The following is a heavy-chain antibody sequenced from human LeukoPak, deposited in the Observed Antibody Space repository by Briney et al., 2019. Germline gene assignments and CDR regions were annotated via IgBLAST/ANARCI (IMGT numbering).Heavy chain of an antibody. CDR2: IYHSGGS. J-gene: IGHJ5*02. V-gene: IGHV4-38-2*01. CDR1: GYSISNDYY. Sequence: SETLSLTCVVSGYSISNDYYWGWIRQPPGKGLEWIGNIYHSGGSYYNPPLKSRVTILVDTSKNQFSLKLSSVTAAATAVYYCAKAGTTGIHHWFDPWGQGTLVTVSS. CDR3: AKAGTTGIHHWFDP. D-gene: IGHD1-1*01.